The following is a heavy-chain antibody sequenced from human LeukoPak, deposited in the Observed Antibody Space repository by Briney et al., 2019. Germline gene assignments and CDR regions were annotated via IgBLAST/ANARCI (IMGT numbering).Heavy chain of an antibody. CDR1: GYFFTTYW. D-gene: IGHD1-1*01. CDR2: IYPGDSDT. V-gene: IGHV5-51*01. CDR3: ARHERSTTGSLLYDN. Sequence: GESLKISCKGSGYFFTTYWIGWVRQMPGKGLEWMGIIYPGDSDTRYSPSFQGQVTISADKSISAAYLQWSSLKASDTAMYYCARHERSTTGSLLYDNWGQGTLVTVSS. J-gene: IGHJ4*02.